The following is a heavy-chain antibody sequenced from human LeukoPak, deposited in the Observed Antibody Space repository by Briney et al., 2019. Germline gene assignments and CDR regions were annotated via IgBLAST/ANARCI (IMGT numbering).Heavy chain of an antibody. CDR3: ARHRITADSRYDVDP. Sequence: GGSLRLSCAASGFTFSYYCMNWVRQAPGKGLEWVSSISSSSSYIDYADSVKGRFTISRDNAKNSLYLQMNRLRVEDTAVYYCARHRITADSRYDVDPWGQGTLVTVSS. D-gene: IGHD6-13*01. J-gene: IGHJ5*02. CDR2: ISSSSSYI. V-gene: IGHV3-21*04. CDR1: GFTFSYYC.